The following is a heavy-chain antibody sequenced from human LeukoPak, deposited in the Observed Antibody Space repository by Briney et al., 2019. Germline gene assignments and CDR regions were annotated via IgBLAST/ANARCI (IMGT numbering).Heavy chain of an antibody. Sequence: GSLRLSCAASGFTFSSYSMNWVRQAPGKGLEWVSSISSSSYIYYADSVKGRFTISRDNAKNSLYLQMNSLRAEDTAVYYCARDRRGFGGVNYFDYWGQGTLVTVSS. CDR2: ISSSSYI. CDR1: GFTFSSYS. V-gene: IGHV3-21*01. CDR3: ARDRRGFGGVNYFDY. J-gene: IGHJ4*02. D-gene: IGHD3-16*01.